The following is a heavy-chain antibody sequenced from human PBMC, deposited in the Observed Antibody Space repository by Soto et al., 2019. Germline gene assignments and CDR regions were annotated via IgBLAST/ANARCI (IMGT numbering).Heavy chain of an antibody. D-gene: IGHD5-18*01. Sequence: GGSLRLSCAASGFTFSSYEMNWVRQAPGKGLGWVSYISSSGSTIYYADSVKGRFTISRDNAKNSLYLQMNSLRAEDTAVYYCARDEYSYGYNFDYWGQGTLVTVSS. V-gene: IGHV3-48*03. CDR1: GFTFSSYE. J-gene: IGHJ4*02. CDR2: ISSSGSTI. CDR3: ARDEYSYGYNFDY.